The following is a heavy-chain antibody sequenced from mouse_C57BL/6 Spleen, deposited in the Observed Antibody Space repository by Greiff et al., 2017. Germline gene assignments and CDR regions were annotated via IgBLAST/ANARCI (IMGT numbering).Heavy chain of an antibody. CDR2: IDPSDSYT. D-gene: IGHD3-1*01. J-gene: IGHJ1*03. CDR1: GYTFTSYW. CDR3: ASPHLGV. Sequence: VQLQQPGAELVMPGASVKLSCKASGYTFTSYWMHWVKQRPGQGLEWIGEIDPSDSYTNYNQKFKGKSTLTVDKSSSTAYMQLSSLTSEDSAVYYCASPHLGVWGTGTTVTVSS. V-gene: IGHV1-69*01.